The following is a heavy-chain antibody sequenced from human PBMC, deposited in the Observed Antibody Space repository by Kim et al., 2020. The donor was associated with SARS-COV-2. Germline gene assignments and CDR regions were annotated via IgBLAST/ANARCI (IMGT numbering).Heavy chain of an antibody. CDR3: ATGATNPDSDTYS. J-gene: IGHJ4*02. V-gene: IGHV1-2*06. CDR1: GYTFTVYY. CDR2: INPNGGGT. Sequence: ASVKVSCKASGYTFTVYYIHWVRLAPGQGLEWMGRINPNGGGTNSAQDFQGRVTMTSDTSISTAYMELTDLRSDDTAVYYRATGATNPDSDTYSWGQGTL. D-gene: IGHD5-18*01.